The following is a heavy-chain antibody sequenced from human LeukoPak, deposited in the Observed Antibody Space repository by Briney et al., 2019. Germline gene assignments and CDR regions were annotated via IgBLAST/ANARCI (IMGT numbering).Heavy chain of an antibody. Sequence: PSETLSLTCTVSGGSISSYYWSCIRQPPGKGLEWIGHIYYSGSTNYNPSLKSRVTISVDTSKNQFSLKLSSVTAADTAVYYCASVYGSGPFDFWGQGTLVTVSS. J-gene: IGHJ4*02. V-gene: IGHV4-59*01. D-gene: IGHD3-10*01. CDR1: GGSISSYY. CDR3: ASVYGSGPFDF. CDR2: IYYSGST.